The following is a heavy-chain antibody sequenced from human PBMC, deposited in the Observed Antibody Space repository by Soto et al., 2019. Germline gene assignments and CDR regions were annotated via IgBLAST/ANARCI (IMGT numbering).Heavy chain of an antibody. CDR2: ISYDGSNK. CDR1: GFTFSNYG. D-gene: IGHD6-13*01. V-gene: IGHV3-30*18. Sequence: GGSLRLSCAASGFTFSNYGVHWVRQAPGKGLEWVAVISYDGSNKLYTDSVKGRFTISRDNSKNTLYLQMNSLRAEDTAVYYCAKDLGYSSTWYYYAMDVWGQGTTVTVSS. J-gene: IGHJ6*02. CDR3: AKDLGYSSTWYYYAMDV.